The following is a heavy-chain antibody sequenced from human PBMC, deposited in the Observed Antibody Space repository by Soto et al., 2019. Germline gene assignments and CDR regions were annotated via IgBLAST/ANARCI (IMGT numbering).Heavy chain of an antibody. V-gene: IGHV1-2*02. Sequence: ASVKVSCKASGYTFTGYYMNWVRQAPGQGLEWLGWINPNSGGTNYAQKFQGRVTMTRDTSISTAYMELSRLRSDDTAVYYCAKLVSSPLRYFDLWGRGTLVTVSS. D-gene: IGHD6-6*01. CDR3: AKLVSSPLRYFDL. J-gene: IGHJ2*01. CDR2: INPNSGGT. CDR1: GYTFTGYY.